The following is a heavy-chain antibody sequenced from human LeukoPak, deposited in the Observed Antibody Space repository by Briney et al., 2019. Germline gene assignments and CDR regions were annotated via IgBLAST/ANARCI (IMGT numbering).Heavy chain of an antibody. D-gene: IGHD6-13*01. J-gene: IGHJ4*02. CDR3: ASRTGQQLVSIDY. Sequence: SETLSLTCTVSGGSISSSSYYWGWIRQPPGKGLEWIGSIYYSGSTYYNPSLKSRVTISVGTSKNQFSLKLSSVTAADTAVYYCASRTGQQLVSIDYWGQGTLVTVSS. V-gene: IGHV4-39*07. CDR1: GGSISSSSYY. CDR2: IYYSGST.